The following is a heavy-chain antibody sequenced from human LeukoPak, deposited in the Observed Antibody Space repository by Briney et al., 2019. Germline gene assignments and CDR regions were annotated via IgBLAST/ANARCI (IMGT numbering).Heavy chain of an antibody. CDR2: INPSGGIT. CDR3: ARESANGYNYGY. J-gene: IGHJ4*02. CDR1: GYTFINYY. V-gene: IGHV1-46*01. Sequence: ASVKVSCKASGYTFINYYLHWVRQAPGQGLEWMGMINPSGGITNYALKFQGRVTMTRDTSTSTVYMELSSLRSEDTAVYYCARESANGYNYGYWGQGTLVTVSS. D-gene: IGHD5-24*01.